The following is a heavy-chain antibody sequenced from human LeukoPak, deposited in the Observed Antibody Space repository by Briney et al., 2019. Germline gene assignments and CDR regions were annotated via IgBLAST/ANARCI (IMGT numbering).Heavy chain of an antibody. Sequence: PSETLSPTCAVYGGSFSGYYWSWVRQPPGMGLEWIGEVNLSGVTNYTPSLKSRITMSLDTSKNHFSLKLSSVTAADTAVYYCARPVGGWFDPWGQGTLVTVSS. J-gene: IGHJ5*02. D-gene: IGHD3-16*01. CDR3: ARPVGGWFDP. CDR1: GGSFSGYY. V-gene: IGHV4-34*01. CDR2: VNLSGVT.